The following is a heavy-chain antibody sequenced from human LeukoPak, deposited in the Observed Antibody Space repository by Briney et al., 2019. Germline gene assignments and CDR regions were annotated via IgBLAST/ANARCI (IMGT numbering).Heavy chain of an antibody. CDR2: ITGGGDST. CDR3: ARGSTGGGY. V-gene: IGHV3-23*01. D-gene: IGHD2-15*01. J-gene: IGHJ4*02. CDR1: GFTFSSYA. Sequence: PGGSLRLSCAASGFTFSSYAVSWVRQAPGRGLEWVSAITGGGDSTYYADSVKGRFTVSRDNSKNTLYLQMNSLRVEDTAVYYCARGSTGGGYWGQGTLATVSS.